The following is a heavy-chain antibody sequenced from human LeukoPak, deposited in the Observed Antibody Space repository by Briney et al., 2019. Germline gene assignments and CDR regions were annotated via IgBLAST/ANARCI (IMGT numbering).Heavy chain of an antibody. Sequence: ASVKVSCKASGYTFTSYYMHWVRQAPGQGLEWMGGIIPIFGTANYAQKFQGRVTITADESTSTAYMELSSLRSEDTAVYYCASSTYDSSGYYTAEGYWGQGTLVTVSS. D-gene: IGHD3-22*01. V-gene: IGHV1-69*13. CDR2: IIPIFGTA. CDR3: ASSTYDSSGYYTAEGY. CDR1: GYTFTSYY. J-gene: IGHJ4*02.